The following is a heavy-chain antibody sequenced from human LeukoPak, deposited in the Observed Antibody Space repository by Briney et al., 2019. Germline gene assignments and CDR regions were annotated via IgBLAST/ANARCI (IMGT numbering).Heavy chain of an antibody. J-gene: IGHJ5*02. D-gene: IGHD3-10*01. CDR3: ARGLLSMMVRSNRFDP. CDR1: GGSISSGDYY. V-gene: IGHV4-31*03. Sequence: SETLSLTCTVSGGSISSGDYYWSWIRQHPGKGLEWIGYIYYSGSTYYNPSLKSRVTISVDTSKNQFSLKLSSVTAADTAVYYCARGLLSMMVRSNRFDPWGQGTLVTVSS. CDR2: IYYSGST.